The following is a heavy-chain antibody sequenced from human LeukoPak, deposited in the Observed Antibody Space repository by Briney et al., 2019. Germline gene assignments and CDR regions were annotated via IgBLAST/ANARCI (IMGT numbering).Heavy chain of an antibody. CDR2: IYYSGST. V-gene: IGHV4-30-4*01. CDR1: GGSISSGDYY. J-gene: IGHJ5*02. Sequence: SETLSLTCTVSGGSISSGDYYWSWIRQPPGKGLEWIGYIYYSGSTNYNPSLKSRVTISVDTSKNQFSLKLSSVTAADTAVYYCASRYCSGGSCYSNWFDPWGQGTLVTVSS. CDR3: ASRYCSGGSCYSNWFDP. D-gene: IGHD2-15*01.